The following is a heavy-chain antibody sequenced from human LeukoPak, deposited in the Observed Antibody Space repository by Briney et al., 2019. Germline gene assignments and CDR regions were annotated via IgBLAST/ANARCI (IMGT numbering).Heavy chain of an antibody. CDR1: GFTFSSYW. CDR3: AKKRDAFDI. CDR2: LTDSGGTT. J-gene: IGHJ3*02. Sequence: PGGSLRLSCAASGFTFSSYWMGWVRQAPGKRPEWVSSLTDSGGTTYYVDSVKGRFTISRDNSKNTLYLHMNSLRAEDTAMYYCAKKRDAFDIWGQGTVVAVSS. V-gene: IGHV3-23*01. D-gene: IGHD5-24*01.